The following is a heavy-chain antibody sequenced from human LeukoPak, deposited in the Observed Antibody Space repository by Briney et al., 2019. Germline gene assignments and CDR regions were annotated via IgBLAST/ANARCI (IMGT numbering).Heavy chain of an antibody. CDR1: GDSISSGRYS. D-gene: IGHD6-19*01. CDR2: IYTSGNT. CDR3: ARERVRIAVTGTKFFDY. Sequence: TSETLSLTCPVSGDSISSGRYSWNWLRQPAGKGLEWIVQIYTSGNTNNNPSLKSGVSISADTSKNQFSLKLNAVTAADTAVYYCARERVRIAVTGTKFFDYGGQGILVTVSA. V-gene: IGHV4-61*09. J-gene: IGHJ4*02.